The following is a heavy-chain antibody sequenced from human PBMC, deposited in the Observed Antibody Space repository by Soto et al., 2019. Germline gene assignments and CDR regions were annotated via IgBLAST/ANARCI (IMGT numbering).Heavy chain of an antibody. CDR1: GGTFSSYA. V-gene: IGHV1-69*01. CDR2: IIPIFGTA. J-gene: IGHJ6*02. D-gene: IGHD3-3*01. CDR3: ASGDDFFPSRRYYYCCMEV. Sequence: QVQLVQSGAEVKKPGSSVKVSCKASGGTFSSYAISWVRQAPGQGLEWMGGIIPIFGTANYAQKFQGRVRIIVDESRSTGCMELRSLRSEDTAVYYCASGDDFFPSRRYYYCCMEVWVQGTTVTVSS.